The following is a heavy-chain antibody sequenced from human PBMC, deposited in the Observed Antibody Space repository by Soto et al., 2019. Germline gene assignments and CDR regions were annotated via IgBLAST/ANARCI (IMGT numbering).Heavy chain of an antibody. V-gene: IGHV4-4*07. Sequence: PSETLSLTCTVSGGSISSYYWTWIRQPAGKGLEWIGRIDATKSTNYNPSLKSRATMSVDASKNQFSLKLNSVTAADTAVYYCARESIVVVPTDLTSYYNGLDVWGQGTTVTVSS. CDR2: IDATKST. CDR1: GGSISSYY. J-gene: IGHJ6*02. D-gene: IGHD2-15*01. CDR3: ARESIVVVPTDLTSYYNGLDV.